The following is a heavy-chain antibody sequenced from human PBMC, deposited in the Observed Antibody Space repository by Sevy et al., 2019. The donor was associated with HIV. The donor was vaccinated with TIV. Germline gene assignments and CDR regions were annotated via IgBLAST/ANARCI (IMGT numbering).Heavy chain of an antibody. J-gene: IGHJ4*02. V-gene: IGHV3-23*01. CDR2: ISGSGGST. CDR3: AKAPNGYYGSGREGYYFDY. CDR1: GFTFSSYA. D-gene: IGHD3-10*01. Sequence: GGSLRLSCAASGFTFSSYAMSWVSQAPGKGLEWVSAISGSGGSTDYADSVKGRFTIYRDNSKNTLYLQMNSLGAEDTAVYYCAKAPNGYYGSGREGYYFDYWGQGTLVTVSS.